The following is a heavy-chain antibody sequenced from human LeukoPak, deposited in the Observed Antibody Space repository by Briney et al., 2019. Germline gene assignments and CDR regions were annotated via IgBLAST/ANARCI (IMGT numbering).Heavy chain of an antibody. Sequence: PSETLSLTCTVSGDSVSSYYWSWIRQPPGKGLEWIGSIYYSGHTYYNPSLKSRVTISEDTSKNQFSLKLSSVTAADTAVYYCARRDAAAGRRIDYWGQGTLVTVSS. D-gene: IGHD6-13*01. CDR3: ARRDAAAGRRIDY. CDR1: GDSVSSYY. V-gene: IGHV4-59*05. CDR2: IYYSGHT. J-gene: IGHJ4*02.